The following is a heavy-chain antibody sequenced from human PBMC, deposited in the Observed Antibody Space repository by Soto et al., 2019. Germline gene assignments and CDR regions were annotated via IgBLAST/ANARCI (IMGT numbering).Heavy chain of an antibody. CDR1: GYSFTSCW. D-gene: IGHD3-10*01. Sequence: VQLVQSGAEVKKPGESLRISCKGSGYSFTSCWISWVRQMPGKRLEWMGRIDPSDSYTNYSPSFQGHVTISSDKSISTAYLQWSSLKVSDTAMYYCELSGSYYRGMDVWGQGTTVTVSS. CDR3: ELSGSYYRGMDV. CDR2: IDPSDSYT. J-gene: IGHJ6*02. V-gene: IGHV5-10-1*01.